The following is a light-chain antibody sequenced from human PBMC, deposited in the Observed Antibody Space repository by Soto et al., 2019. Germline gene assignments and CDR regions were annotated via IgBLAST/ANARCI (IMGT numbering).Light chain of an antibody. CDR1: SSDVGAFYY. CDR3: SSYTSSRTYV. CDR2: EVS. Sequence: QSVLTQSASVSGSPGQSITISCTGTSSDVGAFYYVSWYQQHPGKAPKLMISEVSSRPSGVSYRFSGSKSDNTASLTISGLQAEDEAEYYCSSYTSSRTYVFGTGTKVTVL. J-gene: IGLJ1*01. V-gene: IGLV2-14*01.